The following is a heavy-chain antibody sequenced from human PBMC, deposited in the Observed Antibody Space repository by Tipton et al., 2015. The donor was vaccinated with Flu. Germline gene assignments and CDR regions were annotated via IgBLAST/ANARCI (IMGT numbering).Heavy chain of an antibody. CDR3: TKDPIIGPNYYFDL. V-gene: IGHV3-9*01. CDR1: GGSLSSFY. D-gene: IGHD1-7*01. J-gene: IGHJ2*01. Sequence: LSLTCTVSGGSLSSFYWTWIRQPAGKGLEWVAGISWIGIHIGYGDSAKGRFTISRDNARRSLYPQMNSLTIEDTALYYCTKDPIIGPNYYFDLWGRGTHVTVSS. CDR2: ISWIGIHI.